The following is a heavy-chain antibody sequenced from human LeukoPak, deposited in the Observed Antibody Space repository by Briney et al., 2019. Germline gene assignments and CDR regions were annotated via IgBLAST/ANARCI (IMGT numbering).Heavy chain of an antibody. Sequence: PSETLSLTCTVSSGSISSSSYYWGWIRQPPGKGLEWIGSIYYSGSTYYNPSLKSRVTISVDTSKNQFSLKLSSVTAADTAVYYCAREGLIQLFDYWGQGTLVTVSS. CDR3: AREGLIQLFDY. J-gene: IGHJ4*02. CDR2: IYYSGST. V-gene: IGHV4-39*07. D-gene: IGHD5-18*01. CDR1: SGSISSSSYY.